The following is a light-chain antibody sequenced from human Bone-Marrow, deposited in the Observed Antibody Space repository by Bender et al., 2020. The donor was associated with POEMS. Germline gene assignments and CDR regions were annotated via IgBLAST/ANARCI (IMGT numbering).Light chain of an antibody. CDR2: SNY. CDR3: SSYTGNVV. J-gene: IGLJ3*02. V-gene: IGLV1-44*01. CDR1: DSNFGGNN. Sequence: QSVLTQPPSASGTPGQSVIISCSGTDSNFGGNNVNWYQHLPGTAPRLVVYSNYQRPSGVPARFSGSKSGTSASLAISDIQSEDEGDYYCSSYTGNVVFGGGTKLTVL.